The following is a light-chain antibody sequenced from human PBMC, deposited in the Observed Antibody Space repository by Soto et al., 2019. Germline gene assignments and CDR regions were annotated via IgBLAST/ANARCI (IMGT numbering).Light chain of an antibody. CDR2: AAS. CDR3: QQYYSYPLN. CDR1: QGISSY. V-gene: IGKV1-8*01. Sequence: AIRMTQSPSSLSASTGDRVTITCRASQGISSYLAWYQQKPGKAPKLLIYAASTLQSGVPSRFSGSGSGTDFTLTISCLQSEDFATYYCQQYYSYPLNLGGGTKVDLK. J-gene: IGKJ4*01.